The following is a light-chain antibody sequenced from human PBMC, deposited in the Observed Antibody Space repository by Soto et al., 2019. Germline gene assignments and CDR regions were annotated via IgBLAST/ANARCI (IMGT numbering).Light chain of an antibody. Sequence: DIQLTQSPSFLSASVGDRVTLTCRASQGISSYLAWYQQKPGKAPKRLIYAASTLQSGVPSRFSGSGSGTEFTLTIISMQPEDFATYYCQQLNSYPITFGPGTKVDIK. CDR3: QQLNSYPIT. CDR2: AAS. V-gene: IGKV1-9*01. J-gene: IGKJ3*01. CDR1: QGISSY.